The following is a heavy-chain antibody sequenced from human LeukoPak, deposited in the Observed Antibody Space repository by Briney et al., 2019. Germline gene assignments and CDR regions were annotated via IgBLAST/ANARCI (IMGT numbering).Heavy chain of an antibody. CDR2: IIPIFGTA. Sequence: SVNFSCTASGGTFSCYAISWVRHAPRQGLGWMGGIIPIFGTANYAQKFQGRVTITADESTSTAYMELSSLRSEDTAVYYCARGAYSSSWYAGYFDYWGQGTLVTVSS. J-gene: IGHJ4*02. D-gene: IGHD6-13*01. CDR3: ARGAYSSSWYAGYFDY. V-gene: IGHV1-69*01. CDR1: GGTFSCYA.